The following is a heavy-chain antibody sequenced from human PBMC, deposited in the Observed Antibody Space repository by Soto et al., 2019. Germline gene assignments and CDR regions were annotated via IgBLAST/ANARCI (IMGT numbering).Heavy chain of an antibody. CDR2: ISAYNGNT. V-gene: IGHV1-18*01. Sequence: QVQLVQSGAEVKKPGASVKVSCKASGYTFTSYGISWVRQAPGQGLEWMGWISAYNGNTNYAQKLQGRVTMTTDTSTITAYMELRSLRSDDTAVYYCARDYCTNGVCSGATNCFDPWGQGTLVTVSS. J-gene: IGHJ5*02. CDR3: ARDYCTNGVCSGATNCFDP. CDR1: GYTFTSYG. D-gene: IGHD2-8*01.